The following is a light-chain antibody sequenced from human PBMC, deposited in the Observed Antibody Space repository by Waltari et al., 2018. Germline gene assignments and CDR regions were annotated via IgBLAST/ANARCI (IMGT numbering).Light chain of an antibody. CDR1: QGISNY. CDR3: QKYNSAPWT. V-gene: IGKV1-27*01. CDR2: AAS. J-gene: IGKJ1*01. Sequence: DIQMTQSPSSLSASVGDRVTITCRASQGISNYLAWYQQKPGKVTKLLTYAASTLQSGVPSRFTGTGSGTDFTLTISSLQPEDVATYYCQKYNSAPWTFGQGTKVEIK.